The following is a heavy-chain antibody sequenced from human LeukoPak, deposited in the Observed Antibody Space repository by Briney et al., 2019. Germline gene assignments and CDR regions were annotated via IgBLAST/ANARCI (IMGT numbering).Heavy chain of an antibody. D-gene: IGHD1-26*01. J-gene: IGHJ4*02. Sequence: GESLKISCKGSGYNFTPYWIAWVRQMPGKGLEWMGIIFPSDSDTRYSPSFQGQVTISVDKSISTAYLQWSSLKASDTAMYYCAIPFETGGFDYWGQGTLVTVSS. CDR2: IFPSDSDT. V-gene: IGHV5-51*01. CDR3: AIPFETGGFDY. CDR1: GYNFTPYW.